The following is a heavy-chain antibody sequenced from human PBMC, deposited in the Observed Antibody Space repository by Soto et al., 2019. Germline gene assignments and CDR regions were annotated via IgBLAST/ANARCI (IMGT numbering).Heavy chain of an antibody. CDR3: ARIPLYYYDSSGYFVGEFDP. V-gene: IGHV2-26*01. CDR1: GFSLSNARMG. CDR2: IFSNDEK. D-gene: IGHD3-22*01. J-gene: IGHJ5*02. Sequence: SGPTLVNPTETLTLTCTVSGFSLSNARMGVSWIRQPPGKALEWLAHIFSNDEKSYSTSLKSRLTISKDTSKSQVVLTMTNMDPVDTATYYCARIPLYYYDSSGYFVGEFDPWGQGTLVTVSS.